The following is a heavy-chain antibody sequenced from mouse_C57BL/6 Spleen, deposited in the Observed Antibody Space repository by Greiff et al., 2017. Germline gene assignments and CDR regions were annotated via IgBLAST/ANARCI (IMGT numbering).Heavy chain of an antibody. Sequence: EVMLVESGGGLVQPKGSLKLSCAASGFSFNTYAMNWVRQAPGKGLEWVARIRSKSNNYATYYADSVKDRFTISRDDSESMLYLQMNNLKTEDTAMYYCVRPYYDYDFYAMDYWGQGTSVTVSS. D-gene: IGHD2-4*01. CDR1: GFSFNTYA. J-gene: IGHJ4*01. V-gene: IGHV10-1*01. CDR2: IRSKSNNYAT. CDR3: VRPYYDYDFYAMDY.